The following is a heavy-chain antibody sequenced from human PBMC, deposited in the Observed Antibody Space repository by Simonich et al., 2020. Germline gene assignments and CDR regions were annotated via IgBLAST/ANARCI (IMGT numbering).Heavy chain of an antibody. Sequence: QVQLVQSGAEVKKPGASVKVSCKASGYTFTGYYMHWVRQAPGQGLDGKGGPHLNMGGQNNAKKCQGRVTITRATSIRTAYMELGRLRSDATAVYYCARGGVRSSIWYWYFDLWGRGTLVTVSS. CDR2: PHLNMGGQ. J-gene: IGHJ2*01. D-gene: IGHD6-13*01. V-gene: IGHV1-2*02. CDR3: ARGGVRSSIWYWYFDL. CDR1: GYTFTGYY.